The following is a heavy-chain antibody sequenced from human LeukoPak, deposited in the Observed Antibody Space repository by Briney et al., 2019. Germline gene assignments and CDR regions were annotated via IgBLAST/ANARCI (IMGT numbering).Heavy chain of an antibody. CDR3: ARGLYGDYADY. J-gene: IGHJ4*02. CDR1: GGSISSYY. V-gene: IGHV4-59*01. Sequence: SETLSLTCTVSGGSISSYYWSWIRQPPGKGLEWIGYIYYSGSTNYNPSLKSRVTISVDTSKNQFSLKLSSVTAADTAVYYCARGLYGDYADYWGQGTLVTVSS. D-gene: IGHD4-17*01. CDR2: IYYSGST.